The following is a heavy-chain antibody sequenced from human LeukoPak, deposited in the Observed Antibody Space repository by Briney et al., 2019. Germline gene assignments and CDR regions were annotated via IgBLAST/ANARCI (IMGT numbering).Heavy chain of an antibody. CDR3: ARASGQWLVGPFDY. CDR1: GGSISSYY. Sequence: SETLSLTCTVSGGSISSYYWSWTRQPPGKGLEWIGYIYYSGSTNYNPSLKSRVTISVDTSKNQFSLKLSSVTAADTAVYYCARASGQWLVGPFDYWGQGTLVTVSS. V-gene: IGHV4-59*01. J-gene: IGHJ4*02. CDR2: IYYSGST. D-gene: IGHD6-19*01.